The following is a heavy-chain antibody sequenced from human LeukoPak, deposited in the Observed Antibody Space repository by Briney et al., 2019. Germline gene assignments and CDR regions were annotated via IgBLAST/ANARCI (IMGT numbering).Heavy chain of an antibody. D-gene: IGHD3-10*01. V-gene: IGHV3-21*04. J-gene: IGHJ4*02. Sequence: GGSLRLSCAASGFTFSSYSMNWVRQAPGKGLEWVSSISSSSSYIYYADSVKGRFTISRDNSKNTLYLQMNSLRAEDTAVYYCATMVRGVISRAWGQGTLVTVSS. CDR3: ATMVRGVISRA. CDR2: ISSSSSYI. CDR1: GFTFSSYS.